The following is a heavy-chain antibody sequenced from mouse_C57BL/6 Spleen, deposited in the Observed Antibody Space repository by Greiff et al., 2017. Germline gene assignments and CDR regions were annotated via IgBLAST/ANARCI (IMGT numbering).Heavy chain of an antibody. CDR2: IWSGGST. CDR1: GFSLTSYG. J-gene: IGHJ4*01. D-gene: IGHD1-1*01. V-gene: IGHV2-2*01. CDR3: ARKDTTVVAKYAMDY. Sequence: VQLVESGPGLVQPSQSLSITCTVSGFSLTSYGVHWVRQSPGKGLEWLGVIWSGGSTDYNAAFISRLSISKDNSKSQVFFKMNSLQADDTAIYYCARKDTTVVAKYAMDYWGQGTSVTVSS.